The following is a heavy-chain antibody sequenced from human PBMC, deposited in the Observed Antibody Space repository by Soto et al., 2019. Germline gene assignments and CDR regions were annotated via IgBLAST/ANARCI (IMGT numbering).Heavy chain of an antibody. D-gene: IGHD2-2*01. CDR2: INGNNGNT. J-gene: IGHJ4*02. CDR1: GYTFTSYG. CDR3: ARVYCSTTSCFRPFDY. V-gene: IGHV1-18*01. Sequence: ASVKVSCKASGYTFTSYGISWVRQAPGQGLEWMGWINGNNGNTDYAQKLQGRVTMTPDTSTSTAYMELRSLRSDDTAVYSCARVYCSTTSCFRPFDYWGQGTQVTVSS.